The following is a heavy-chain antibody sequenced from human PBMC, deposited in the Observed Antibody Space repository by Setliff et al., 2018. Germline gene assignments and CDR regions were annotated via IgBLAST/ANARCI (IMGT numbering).Heavy chain of an antibody. CDR3: ARDLVYCSGGSCYGLPDY. CDR2: IYYSGST. J-gene: IGHJ4*02. V-gene: IGHV4-30-4*01. D-gene: IGHD2-15*01. Sequence: KTSETLPLTCSVSGDSMSFSYWSWIRQPPGKGLEWIGYIYYSGSTYYNPSLKSRVTISVDTSKNQFSLKLSSVTAADTAVYYCARDLVYCSGGSCYGLPDYWGQGTLVTVSS. CDR1: GDSMSFSY.